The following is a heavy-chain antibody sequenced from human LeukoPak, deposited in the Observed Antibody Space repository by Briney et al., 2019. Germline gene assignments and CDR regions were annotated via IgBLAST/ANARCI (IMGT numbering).Heavy chain of an antibody. J-gene: IGHJ4*02. D-gene: IGHD3-22*01. CDR3: AKDLDSSGYYDY. Sequence: GGSLRLSCAASGFTFSSYAMSWLRQAPGKGLEWVSAISGSGGSTYYADSVKGRFTISRDNSKSTLYLQMNSLRAEDTAVYYCAKDLDSSGYYDYWGQGALVTVSS. V-gene: IGHV3-23*01. CDR2: ISGSGGST. CDR1: GFTFSSYA.